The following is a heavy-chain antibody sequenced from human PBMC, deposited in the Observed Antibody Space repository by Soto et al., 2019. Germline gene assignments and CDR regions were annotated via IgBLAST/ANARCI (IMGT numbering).Heavy chain of an antibody. Sequence: QVQLQQWGAGLLKPSETLSLTCAVYGGSFSGYYWSWIRQPPGKVLEWIGEINHSGSTNYNPSLKSQVTISLDTSKNQFSLKLSSVTAADTAVYYCARGLAGWELLYYYGMDVWGQGTTVTVSS. CDR2: INHSGST. J-gene: IGHJ6*02. D-gene: IGHD1-26*01. V-gene: IGHV4-34*01. CDR1: GGSFSGYY. CDR3: ARGLAGWELLYYYGMDV.